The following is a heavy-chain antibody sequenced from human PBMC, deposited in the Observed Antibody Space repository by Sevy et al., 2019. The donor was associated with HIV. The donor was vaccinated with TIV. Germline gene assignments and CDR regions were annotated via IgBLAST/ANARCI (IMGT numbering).Heavy chain of an antibody. D-gene: IGHD4-4*01. CDR1: GGSISDYY. Sequence: SETLSLTCTVSGGSISDYYWSWIRQPPGKGLEWIGYFYYGSGTTNYNPSLKSRVTISIDTSKNQFSLKVSSVTAAETAVYYCARQGARVTTLYAFHIWGQGTMVTVSS. CDR3: ARQGARVTTLYAFHI. CDR2: FYYGSGTT. J-gene: IGHJ3*02. V-gene: IGHV4-59*08.